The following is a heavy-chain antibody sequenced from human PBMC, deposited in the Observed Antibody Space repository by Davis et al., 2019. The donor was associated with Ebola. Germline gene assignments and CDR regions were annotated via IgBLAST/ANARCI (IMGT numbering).Heavy chain of an antibody. Sequence: GESLKISCAASGFTLSRYAMHWVRQAPGKGLEWVAVISYDGSNKYYADSVKGRFTISRDNSKNTLYLQMNSLRAEDTAVYYCARGVYDSSGYYYGVDSWGQGTLVTVSS. J-gene: IGHJ4*02. CDR1: GFTLSRYA. D-gene: IGHD3-22*01. CDR3: ARGVYDSSGYYYGVDS. V-gene: IGHV3-30*04. CDR2: ISYDGSNK.